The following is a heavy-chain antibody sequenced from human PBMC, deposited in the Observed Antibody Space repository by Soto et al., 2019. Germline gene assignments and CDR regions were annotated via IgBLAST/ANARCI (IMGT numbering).Heavy chain of an antibody. CDR3: ARDILTGYPYYYYYGMDV. J-gene: IGHJ6*02. D-gene: IGHD3-9*01. V-gene: IGHV4-34*01. CDR2: INHSGST. Sequence: SETLCLTCGVYGGSFSGYYWSWIRQPPGKGLEWIGEINHSGSTNYNPSLKSRVTISVDTSKNQFSLKLSSVTAADTAVYYCARDILTGYPYYYYYGMDVWGQGTTVTVSS. CDR1: GGSFSGYY.